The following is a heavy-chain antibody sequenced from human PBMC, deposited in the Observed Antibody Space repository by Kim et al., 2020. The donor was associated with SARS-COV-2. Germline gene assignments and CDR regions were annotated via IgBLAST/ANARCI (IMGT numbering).Heavy chain of an antibody. Sequence: GGSLRLSCAASGFTFSEFYMTWIRQAPGKGLEWISYITSGGGTIYYADSVKGRFTVSRDNADNLLYLQMSDLRGEDTAIYYCARGGALTVFAEYWGQGTLVSVSS. CDR1: GFTFSEFY. CDR2: ITSGGGTI. CDR3: ARGGALTVFAEY. J-gene: IGHJ4*02. V-gene: IGHV3-11*01. D-gene: IGHD1-26*01.